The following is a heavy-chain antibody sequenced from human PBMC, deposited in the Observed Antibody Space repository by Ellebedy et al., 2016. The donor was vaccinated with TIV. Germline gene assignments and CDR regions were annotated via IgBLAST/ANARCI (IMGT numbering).Heavy chain of an antibody. J-gene: IGHJ5*02. CDR1: GGTFSSYS. V-gene: IGHV1-18*01. D-gene: IGHD3-16*02. Sequence: AASVKVSCKASGGTFSSYSMIWVRQAPGQGLEWMGWINPYNGNTNYVQKLQDRVTMTTDTSTSTAYMELRSLRSDDAAVYYCARDGPWGYHWFDPWGQGTLVTISS. CDR3: ARDGPWGYHWFDP. CDR2: INPYNGNT.